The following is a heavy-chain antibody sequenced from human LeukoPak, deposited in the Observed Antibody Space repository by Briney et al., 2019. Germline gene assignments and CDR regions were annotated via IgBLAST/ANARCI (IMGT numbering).Heavy chain of an antibody. CDR1: GYTFTSYG. V-gene: IGHV1-18*01. J-gene: IGHJ4*02. D-gene: IGHD3-22*01. CDR3: ARDFHDYYDSSGPDY. CDR2: ISAYNGNT. Sequence: ASVKVSCKASGYTFTSYGISWVRQAPGQGLEWMGWISAYNGNTNYAQELQGRVTMTTDTSTSTAYMELRSLRSDDTAVYYCARDFHDYYDSSGPDYWGQGTLVTVSS.